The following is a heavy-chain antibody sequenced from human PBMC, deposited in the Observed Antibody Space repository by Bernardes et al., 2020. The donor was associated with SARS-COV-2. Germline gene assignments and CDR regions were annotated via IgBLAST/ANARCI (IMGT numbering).Heavy chain of an antibody. CDR2: INHSGST. CDR3: ARGASFGFLSAYSFGRGGPFDP. V-gene: IGHV4-34*01. Sequence: SETLSLTCAVYGGSFRGYYWSWIRQPPGKGLEWIGEINHSGSTNYKPSLQSRVTISVDTSKMQFSLKLTSVNAADMAVYYCARGASFGFLSAYSFGRGGPFDPWGQGVLVTVAS. CDR1: GGSFRGYY. D-gene: IGHD3-3*01. J-gene: IGHJ5*02.